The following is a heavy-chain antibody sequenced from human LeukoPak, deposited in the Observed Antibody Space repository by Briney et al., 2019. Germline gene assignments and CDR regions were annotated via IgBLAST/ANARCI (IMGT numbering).Heavy chain of an antibody. CDR2: VSSSGSTI. D-gene: IGHD2-2*01. J-gene: IGHJ6*02. V-gene: IGHV3-11*01. Sequence: GGSLRLSCAASGFTFSDYYMSWIRQAPGKGLEWVSYVSSSGSTIYYADSVKGRFTISRDNAKNSLYLQMNSLRAEDTAVYYCARVEIVPAAIRTVEDYYYGMDVWGQGTTVTVSS. CDR1: GFTFSDYY. CDR3: ARVEIVPAAIRTVEDYYYGMDV.